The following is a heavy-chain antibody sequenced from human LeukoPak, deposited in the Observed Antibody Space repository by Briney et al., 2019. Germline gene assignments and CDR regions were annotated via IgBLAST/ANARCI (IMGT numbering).Heavy chain of an antibody. CDR3: ASSGSRWLVDKTCSPY. CDR1: GGSFSGYY. D-gene: IGHD3-10*02. CDR2: ISHNENT. V-gene: IGHV4-34*01. Sequence: NPSETLSLACAVYGGSFSGYYWTWFRQPPGKGLEWIGEISHNENTNYSPSLKSRLTISIDTAKNQFSLKLRSVTAADTAVYYCASSGSRWLVDKTCSPYWGQGTLVTVSS. J-gene: IGHJ4*02.